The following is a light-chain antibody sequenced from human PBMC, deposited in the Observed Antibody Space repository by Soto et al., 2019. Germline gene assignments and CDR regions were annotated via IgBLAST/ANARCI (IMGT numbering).Light chain of an antibody. CDR2: DVS. Sequence: QSVLTQPASVSGSPGQSISISCTGTRSDVGGYKHVSWYQQHPGKAPRLIIFDVSSRPSGVSHRFSGSKSGDTASLTISGLQADDEADYYCSSYTRVNFSVLVTATYVTV. V-gene: IGLV2-14*03. CDR3: SSYTRVNFSV. CDR1: RSDVGGYKH. J-gene: IGLJ1*01.